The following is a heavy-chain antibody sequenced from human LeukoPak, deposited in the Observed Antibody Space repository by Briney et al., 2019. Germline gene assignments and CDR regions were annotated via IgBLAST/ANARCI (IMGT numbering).Heavy chain of an antibody. CDR3: ARDRGEEAVAPWVV. D-gene: IGHD6-19*01. V-gene: IGHV4-59*01. J-gene: IGHJ4*02. CDR1: FGSSSSYY. CDR2: IYYSGST. Sequence: SALLPLSSAFSFGSSSSYYLSFLRAPAPQPLQLLCYIYYSGSTNYNPSLKSRVTISVDTSKNQFSLKLSSVTAADTAVYYCARDRGEEAVAPWVVWGQGTLVTVSS.